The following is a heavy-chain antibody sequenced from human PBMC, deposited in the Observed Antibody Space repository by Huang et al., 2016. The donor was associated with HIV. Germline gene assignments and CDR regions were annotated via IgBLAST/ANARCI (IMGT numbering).Heavy chain of an antibody. CDR2: ISSRSSYI. CDR1: GFPFSTYS. V-gene: IGHV3-21*02. D-gene: IGHD5-12*01. J-gene: IGHJ4*02. CDR3: ARSYSGYGLLIDY. Sequence: QLVESGGGLVKPGGSLRLSCAASGFPFSTYSMNWVRQAPGKWLEGVSCISSRSSYIYDADSVKGRFTISRDNAKNSLDLQMNSRRVEDTALYYCARSYSGYGLLIDYWGQGTLVTVSS.